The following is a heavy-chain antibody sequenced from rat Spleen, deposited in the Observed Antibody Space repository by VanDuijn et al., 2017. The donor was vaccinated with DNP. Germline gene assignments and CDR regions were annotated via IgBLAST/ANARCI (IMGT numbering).Heavy chain of an antibody. D-gene: IGHD1-11*01. CDR1: GFSLTNYG. V-gene: IGHV2-15*01. CDR3: ARDRPNYGYYGYAMDA. CDR2: IWGGGNT. J-gene: IGHJ4*01. Sequence: QVQLKESGPGLVQPSRTLSLTCSVSGFSLTNYGVSWVRQPPGKGLEWIAAIWGGGNTDYHSSLKSRLSISRDTSKSQVLLKMNSLQTEDTATYYCARDRPNYGYYGYAMDAWGQGTSVTVSS.